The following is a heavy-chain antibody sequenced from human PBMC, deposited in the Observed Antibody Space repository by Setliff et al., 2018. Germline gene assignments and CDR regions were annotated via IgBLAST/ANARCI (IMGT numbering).Heavy chain of an antibody. J-gene: IGHJ4*02. CDR3: ARATVGLATIIYFDS. V-gene: IGHV4-61*02. CDR2: VHSSGDT. D-gene: IGHD4-4*01. Sequence: TLSLTCNVSGASISSGFYCWSWIRQPAGKGLEWIGRVHSSGDTKYNPSVKTRVTMSVDTSKNQFSLKLSSATAADTAVYYCARATVGLATIIYFDSWGQGTLVTVSS. CDR1: GASISSGFYC.